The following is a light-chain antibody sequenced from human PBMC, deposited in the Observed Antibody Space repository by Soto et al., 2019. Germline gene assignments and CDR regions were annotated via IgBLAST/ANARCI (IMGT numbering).Light chain of an antibody. V-gene: IGKV1-5*01. CDR1: QSISSW. CDR2: DAS. CDR3: QQYNSYPST. J-gene: IGKJ1*01. Sequence: DIPMTQSPCTLSASVGDRVTITCRASQSISSWLAWYQQKPGKAPKLLIYDASSLESGVPSRFSGSGSGTEFTLTISSLQPDDFATYYCQQYNSYPSTFGQGTKVEIQ.